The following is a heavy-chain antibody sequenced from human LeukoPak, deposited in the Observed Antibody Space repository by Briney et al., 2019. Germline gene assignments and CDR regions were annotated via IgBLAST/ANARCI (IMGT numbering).Heavy chain of an antibody. CDR1: GYTFTSYG. Sequence: ASVKVSCKASGYTFTSYGISWVRQAPGQGLEWMGWISAYNGNTNYAQKLQGRVTMTTDTSTSTAYMELRSLRSDDTTVYYCANTPGYCSSTSCYYYYYGMDVWGQGTTVTVSS. J-gene: IGHJ6*02. V-gene: IGHV1-18*01. D-gene: IGHD2-2*01. CDR2: ISAYNGNT. CDR3: ANTPGYCSSTSCYYYYYGMDV.